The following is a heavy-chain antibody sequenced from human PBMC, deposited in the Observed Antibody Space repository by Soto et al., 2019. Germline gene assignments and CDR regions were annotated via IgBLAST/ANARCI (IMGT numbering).Heavy chain of an antibody. CDR3: SHRVLRTVFGVVTTTAIYFDF. CDR1: GFSLTTSGVG. Sequence: QITLNESGPTQVKPRQTLTLTCTFSGFSLTTSGVGVGWIRQSPGKAPEWLALIYWDDDKRYSPSLKSRLTITKDTSKDQVVLTMAGLDPAATATYYCSHRVLRTVFGVVTTTAIYFDFWGQGTPVAVSS. D-gene: IGHD3-3*01. V-gene: IGHV2-5*02. CDR2: IYWDDDK. J-gene: IGHJ4*02.